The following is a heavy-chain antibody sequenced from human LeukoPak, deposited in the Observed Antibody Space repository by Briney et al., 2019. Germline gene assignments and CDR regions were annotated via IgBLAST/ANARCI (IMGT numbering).Heavy chain of an antibody. Sequence: GGSLRLSCAASGFTFDNYGMHWVRQAPGKGLEWVADISSDGATQYYADSVKGRFTISRDNSKNTLYLQMNSLRTEDTAVYYCARSSSGWFRYFDYWGQGTLVTVSS. CDR3: ARSSSGWFRYFDY. V-gene: IGHV3-30*03. J-gene: IGHJ4*02. D-gene: IGHD6-19*01. CDR2: ISSDGATQ. CDR1: GFTFDNYG.